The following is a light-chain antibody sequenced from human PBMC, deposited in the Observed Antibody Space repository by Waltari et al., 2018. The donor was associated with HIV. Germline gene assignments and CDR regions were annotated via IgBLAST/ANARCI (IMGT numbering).Light chain of an antibody. CDR2: GAS. CDR3: QQYGSSL. V-gene: IGKV3-20*01. J-gene: IGKJ2*01. CDR1: QSVSSSY. Sequence: EIGLTQSPGTLSLSPGERATLSCRASQSVSSSYLAWYQQKPGQAPRLLIYGASSRATGIPDRFSGSGSGTDFTLTISRLEPEDFEVYYCQQYGSSLFGQGTKLEIK.